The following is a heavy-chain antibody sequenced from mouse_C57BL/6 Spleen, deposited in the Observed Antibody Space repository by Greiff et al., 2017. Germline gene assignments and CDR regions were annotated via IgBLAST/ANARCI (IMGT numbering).Heavy chain of an antibody. J-gene: IGHJ3*01. D-gene: IGHD1-1*01. CDR3: ARCSSDGY. CDR1: GYTFTSYG. CDR2: IYPRSGNT. Sequence: QVQLKESGAELARPGASVKLSCKASGYTFTSYGISWVKQRTGQGLEWIGEIYPRSGNTYYNEKFKGKATLTADKSSSTAYMELRSLTSEDSAVYFCARCSSDGYWGQGTLVTVSA. V-gene: IGHV1-81*01.